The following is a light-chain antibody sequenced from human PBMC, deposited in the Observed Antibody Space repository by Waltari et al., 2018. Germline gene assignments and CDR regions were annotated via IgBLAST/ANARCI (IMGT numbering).Light chain of an antibody. CDR3: SSHRRSSTSL. CDR2: EVS. CDR1: RSDICGYNS. Sequence: QSALPPPASVSGSPGPSVTMAFPGNRSDICGYNSFSWWQQGPAEAPKLMIYEVSKRPSGVSNRFSGSKSGNTASLTISGLQAEDEAEYFCSSHRRSSTSLFGGGTKVTVL. J-gene: IGLJ3*02. V-gene: IGLV2-14*01.